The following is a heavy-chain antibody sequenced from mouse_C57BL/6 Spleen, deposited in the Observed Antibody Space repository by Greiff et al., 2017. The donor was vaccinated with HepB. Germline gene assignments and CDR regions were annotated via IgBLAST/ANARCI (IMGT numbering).Heavy chain of an antibody. Sequence: EVQLQQSGPELVKPGASVKMSCKASGYTFTDYNMHWVKQSHGKSLEWIGYINPNNGGTSYNQKFKGKATLTVNKSSSTAYMELRSLTSEESAVYYCARIYYGNYAPSMDYWGQGTSVTVSS. CDR1: GYTFTDYN. CDR2: INPNNGGT. D-gene: IGHD2-1*01. V-gene: IGHV1-22*01. CDR3: ARIYYGNYAPSMDY. J-gene: IGHJ4*01.